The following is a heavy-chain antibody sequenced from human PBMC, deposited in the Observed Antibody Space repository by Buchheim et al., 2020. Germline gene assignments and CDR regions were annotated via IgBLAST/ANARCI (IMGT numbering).Heavy chain of an antibody. V-gene: IGHV3-30*18. J-gene: IGHJ5*02. CDR2: ISYDGSNK. D-gene: IGHD3-3*01. CDR1: GFTFSSYG. Sequence: QVQLVESGGGVVQPGRSLRLSCAASGFTFSSYGMHWVRQAPGKGLEWVAVISYDGSNKYYADSVKGRFTTSRDNSKDTLYLPMNSLRAEDTAVYYCAKNDFWSGNNWFDPWGQGTL. CDR3: AKNDFWSGNNWFDP.